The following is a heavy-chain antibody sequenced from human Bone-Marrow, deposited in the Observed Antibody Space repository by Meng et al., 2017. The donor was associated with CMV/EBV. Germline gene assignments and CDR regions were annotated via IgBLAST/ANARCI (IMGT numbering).Heavy chain of an antibody. V-gene: IGHV1-46*04. CDR3: ARVIGGTGQQQHPHQFDY. J-gene: IGHJ4*02. Sequence: YSFSIYYIHWVRQAPGQGLEWMGVINPSGARTTYAQNLEGRVTMTRDTSTSTVYMELSSLRSEDTAIYFCARVIGGTGQQQHPHQFDYWGQGSLVTVSS. CDR2: INPSGART. D-gene: IGHD6-13*01. CDR1: YSFSIYY.